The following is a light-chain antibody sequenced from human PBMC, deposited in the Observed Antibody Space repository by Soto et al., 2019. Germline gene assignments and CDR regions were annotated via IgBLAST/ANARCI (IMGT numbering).Light chain of an antibody. V-gene: IGLV4-60*02. CDR3: ETWDSYTRT. Sequence: QAVVTQSSSASASLGSSVKLTCTLSSGHSSYIIAWHQQQPGKAPRYLMLLEGSGSYTKGSGVPDRFSGSSSGADRYLTISNVQFDDEADYYCETWDSYTRTFGGGTKLTVL. CDR1: SGHSSYI. J-gene: IGLJ2*01. CDR2: LEGSGSY.